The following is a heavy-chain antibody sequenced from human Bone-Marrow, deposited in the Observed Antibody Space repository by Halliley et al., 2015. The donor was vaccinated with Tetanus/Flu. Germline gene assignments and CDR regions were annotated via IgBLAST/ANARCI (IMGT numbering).Heavy chain of an antibody. Sequence: QMQLVQSGGGVVQPGKSLRLSCAGSGFTFSHYGIHWVRQAPGKGLERVAVISSDGRSTDYLESVEGRFTLSRDNSNNTVYLQMSSLKTEDTGVYFCASLHGDIDLWSGYLITANDALDLWGQGTMVTVS. V-gene: IGHV3-30*03. CDR3: ASLHGDIDLWSGYLITANDALDL. CDR2: ISSDGRST. CDR1: GFTFSHYG. J-gene: IGHJ3*01. D-gene: IGHD3-3*01.